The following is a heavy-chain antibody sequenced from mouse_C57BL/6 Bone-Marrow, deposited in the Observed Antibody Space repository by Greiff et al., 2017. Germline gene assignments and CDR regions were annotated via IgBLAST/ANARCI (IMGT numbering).Heavy chain of an antibody. V-gene: IGHV5-6*01. CDR3: ARPAWFAY. CDR1: GFTFSSYG. J-gene: IGHJ3*01. CDR2: ISSGGSYT. Sequence: EVMLVESGGDLVKPGGSLKLSCAASGFTFSSYGMSWVRQTPDKRLEWVATISSGGSYTYYPDSVKGRFTISRDNAKNTLSLQMSSLKSEDTAMYYCARPAWFAYWGQGTLVTVSA.